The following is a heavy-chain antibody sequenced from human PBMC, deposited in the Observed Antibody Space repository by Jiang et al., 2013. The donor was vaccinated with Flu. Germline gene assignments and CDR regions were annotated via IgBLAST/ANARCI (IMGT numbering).Heavy chain of an antibody. CDR3: AKLTSSGYYYGRLDY. Sequence: SLRLSCAASGFTFSNYAMSWVRQSPGKGLEWVSAISASGGSTDYADSVKGRFTVSRDYSKNTLYLQMNSLRGDDTAVYYCAKLTSSGYYYGRLDYWGQGTLVTVSS. CDR1: GFTFSNYA. CDR2: ISASGGST. V-gene: IGHV3-23*01. D-gene: IGHD3-22*01. J-gene: IGHJ4*02.